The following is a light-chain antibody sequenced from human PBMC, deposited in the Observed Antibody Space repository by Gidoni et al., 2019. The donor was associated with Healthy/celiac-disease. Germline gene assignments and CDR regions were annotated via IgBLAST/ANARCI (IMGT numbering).Light chain of an antibody. V-gene: IGKV4-1*01. CDR1: QSVLYSSNNKKY. CDR2: WAS. CDR3: QQYYSTPYT. Sequence: DIVMTQYPDSLAVSLGERATINCKSSQSVLYSSNNKKYLAWYQQKPGQPPKLLIYWASTRESGVPDRFSGSGSGTDFTRTIRSLEAEDVAVYYCQQYYSTPYTFGQGTKLEIK. J-gene: IGKJ2*01.